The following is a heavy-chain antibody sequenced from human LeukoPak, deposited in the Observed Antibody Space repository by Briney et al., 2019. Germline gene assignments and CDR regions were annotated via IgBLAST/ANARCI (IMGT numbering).Heavy chain of an antibody. D-gene: IGHD1-1*01. Sequence: ASVKVSCKASGYTFTGYYMHWVRQAPGQGLEWMGWINPNSGGTNYAQKFQGRVTMTRDTSISTAYMELSRLRSDDTAVYYCARDGVGTGTYYYYYYMDVWGKGTTVTVSS. V-gene: IGHV1-2*02. J-gene: IGHJ6*03. CDR3: ARDGVGTGTYYYYYYMDV. CDR1: GYTFTGYY. CDR2: INPNSGGT.